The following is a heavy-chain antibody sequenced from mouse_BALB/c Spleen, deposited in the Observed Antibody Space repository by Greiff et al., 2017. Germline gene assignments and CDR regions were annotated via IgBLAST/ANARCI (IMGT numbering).Heavy chain of an antibody. CDR2: ISSGGSYT. D-gene: IGHD1-1*02. CDR3: ASPLSAMDY. Sequence: EVKVVESGGDLVKPGGSLKLSCAASGFTFSSYGMSWVRQTPDKRLEWVATISSGGSYTYYPDSVKGRFTISRDNAKNTLYLQMSSLKSEDTAMYYCASPLSAMDYWGQGTTLTVSS. V-gene: IGHV5-6*01. CDR1: GFTFSSYG. J-gene: IGHJ4*01.